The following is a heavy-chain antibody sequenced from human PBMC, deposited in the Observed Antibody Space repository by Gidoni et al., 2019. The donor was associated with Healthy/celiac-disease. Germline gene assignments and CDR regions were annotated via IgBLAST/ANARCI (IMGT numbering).Heavy chain of an antibody. Sequence: LRLSCAASGFTFSSDGMQWVRQAPGKGLEWVAVIWYDGSNKYYADAVKGRFTISRDNSKNTLYLQMNSLRAEDTAVYYCARDGLRFLDWLLSRRGLDYWGQGTLVTVSS. CDR3: ARDGLRFLDWLLSRRGLDY. CDR1: GFTFSSDG. CDR2: IWYDGSNK. D-gene: IGHD3-3*01. J-gene: IGHJ4*02. V-gene: IGHV3-33*01.